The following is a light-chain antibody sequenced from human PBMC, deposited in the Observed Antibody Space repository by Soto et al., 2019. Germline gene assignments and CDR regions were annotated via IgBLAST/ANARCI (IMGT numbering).Light chain of an antibody. V-gene: IGLV2-14*01. CDR3: RSYTYSNTLV. J-gene: IGLJ3*02. CDR2: EVS. CDR1: SSDVGGYDY. Sequence: QSVLTQPASVSGSPGQSITISCTGTSSDVGGYDYVSWYQQHPGKAPKLMIYEVSNRPSGLSNRFSGSTSGNTASLTISGLQTEDEADYYCRSYTYSNTLVFGGGTKLTVL.